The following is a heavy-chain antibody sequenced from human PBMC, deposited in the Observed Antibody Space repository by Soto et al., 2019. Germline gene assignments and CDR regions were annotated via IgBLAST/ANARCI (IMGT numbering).Heavy chain of an antibody. J-gene: IGHJ6*03. CDR1: GGSFSGYQ. Sequence: QVQLQQWGAGLLKPSETLSLTCAVYGGSFSGYQWTWIRQTPEMGLEWIGEINDSGNINYNPSLTSRVTILVDTAKKHISLRLSSVTAADTAVYYCARGLILWFGELSRRGGYYYYRDVWGKGTTVTVSS. CDR3: ARGLILWFGELSRRGGYYYYRDV. CDR2: INDSGNI. D-gene: IGHD3-10*01. V-gene: IGHV4-34*02.